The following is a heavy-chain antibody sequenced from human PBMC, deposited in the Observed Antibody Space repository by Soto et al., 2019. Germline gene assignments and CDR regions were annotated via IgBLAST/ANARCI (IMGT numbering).Heavy chain of an antibody. J-gene: IGHJ3*02. CDR1: GFTITIST. V-gene: IGHV1-58*01. CDR2: IVDGSGNT. D-gene: IGHD2-2*01. Sequence: GASVKVSCKASGFTITISTVQWVLQARGQRLEWIGWIVDGSGNTNHAQKFHERVTITRDMSTSIVYMELSSLRSEDTAVYYCASGGPAVRLGTFDSWGQGTLVTVSS. CDR3: ASGGPAVRLGTFDS.